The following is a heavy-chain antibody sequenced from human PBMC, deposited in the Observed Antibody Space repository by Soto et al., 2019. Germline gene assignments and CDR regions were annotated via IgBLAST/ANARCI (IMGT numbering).Heavy chain of an antibody. CDR3: AKALIAVVWEGLDY. D-gene: IGHD6-19*01. CDR1: GFTFSSYA. Sequence: EVQLLESGGGLVQPGGSLRLSCAASGFTFSSYAMSWVRQAPGKGLEWVSAISGSGGSTYYADSVKGRFTISRDNSPNPLYLQRHRPRAEGTAVYYCAKALIAVVWEGLDYGGQGTLVTGSS. V-gene: IGHV3-23*01. CDR2: ISGSGGST. J-gene: IGHJ4*02.